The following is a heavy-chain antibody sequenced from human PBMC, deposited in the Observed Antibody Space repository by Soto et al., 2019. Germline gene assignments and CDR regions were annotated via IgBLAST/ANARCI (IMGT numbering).Heavy chain of an antibody. J-gene: IGHJ6*02. CDR1: GGSISSGGYY. CDR2: IYYSGST. D-gene: IGHD2-15*01. CDR3: ARDRGWYCSGGSCYSEQGYYGMDV. Sequence: SETLSLTCTVSGGSISSGGYYWSWIRQHPGKGLEWIGYIYYSGSTYYNPSLKSRVTISVDTSKNQVSLKLSSVTAADTAVYYCARDRGWYCSGGSCYSEQGYYGMDVWGQGTTVTVSS. V-gene: IGHV4-31*02.